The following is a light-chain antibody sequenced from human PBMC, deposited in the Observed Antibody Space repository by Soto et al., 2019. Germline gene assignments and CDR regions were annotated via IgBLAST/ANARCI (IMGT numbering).Light chain of an antibody. V-gene: IGKV1-39*01. J-gene: IGKJ4*01. Sequence: DIQMTQSPSSLSASVGDRVTITCRASQSMSTYLNWFQQKPGKAPKVLMYGASSLQSGVPSRFSGSGSGTDFTLTISSLQPEDVATYYCQQRYNTPLTFGGGTKVEIK. CDR3: QQRYNTPLT. CDR1: QSMSTY. CDR2: GAS.